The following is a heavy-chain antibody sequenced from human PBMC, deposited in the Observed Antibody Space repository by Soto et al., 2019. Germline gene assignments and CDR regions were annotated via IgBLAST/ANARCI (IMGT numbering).Heavy chain of an antibody. Sequence: QVQLVESGGGVVQPGRSLRLSCAASGFIFYKYGMHWVRQAPGKGLEWVALISHDGSNKYYVDSVKGRFTIARDNSKNTVFLQMNSLRPEDTALYFCAKDDSNRWYNYYAMDVWGQGTTVTVSS. D-gene: IGHD3-22*01. J-gene: IGHJ6*02. CDR2: ISHDGSNK. V-gene: IGHV3-30*18. CDR1: GFIFYKYG. CDR3: AKDDSNRWYNYYAMDV.